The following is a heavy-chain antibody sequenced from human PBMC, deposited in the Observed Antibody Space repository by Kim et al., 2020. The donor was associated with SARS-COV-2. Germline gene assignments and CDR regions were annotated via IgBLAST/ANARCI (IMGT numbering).Heavy chain of an antibody. Sequence: FQGRVTITRDTSASTAYMELSSLRSEDTAVYYCATSGEYSYGYYYYGMDVWGQGTTVTVSS. J-gene: IGHJ6*02. CDR3: ATSGEYSYGYYYYGMDV. V-gene: IGHV1-3*01. D-gene: IGHD5-18*01.